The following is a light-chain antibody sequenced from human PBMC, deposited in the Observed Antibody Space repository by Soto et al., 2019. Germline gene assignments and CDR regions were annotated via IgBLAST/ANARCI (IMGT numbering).Light chain of an antibody. J-gene: IGKJ1*01. V-gene: IGKV3-11*01. CDR2: DVS. CDR1: QSVSSN. Sequence: ERVLTHSPPTLSVARLHRXPLXSRASQSVSSNLAWYQQKPGQAPRLLIYDVSNRATGIPARFSGSGSGTDFTLTISSLEPEDFAVYYCQQRSNWLWTFGQGTKVDNK. CDR3: QQRSNWLWT.